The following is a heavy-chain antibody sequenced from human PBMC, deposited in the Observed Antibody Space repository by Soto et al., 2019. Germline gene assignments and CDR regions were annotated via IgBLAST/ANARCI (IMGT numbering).Heavy chain of an antibody. V-gene: IGHV1-3*01. CDR1: GFTFGDNL. D-gene: IGHD2-8*02. CDR3: ARDILSVGPRANDAFDV. J-gene: IGHJ3*01. Sequence: QVQLVQSGAELRKPGASVNISCLSSGFTFGDNLINWVRQVPGQILEWMGWINPDNGNRKYTQTFQGRVTISRHSSASIAYVEVTDLTSDDTAVYYCARDILSVGPRANDAFDVWGQGTLVTVSS. CDR2: INPDNGNR.